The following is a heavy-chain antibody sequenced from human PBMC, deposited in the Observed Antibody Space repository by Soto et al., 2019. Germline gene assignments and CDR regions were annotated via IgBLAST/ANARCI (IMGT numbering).Heavy chain of an antibody. D-gene: IGHD6-6*01. CDR1: GGSISRYY. V-gene: IGHV4-59*01. J-gene: IGHJ3*02. Sequence: SEALALTCGVSGGSISRYYWSWLRHAPGKGLEWIGFLYYGETTNYNPSLKSRVTISVDSSKNHFSLKLNSVTAADTAVYYCASEYQYMNSLAAFDIWGQGTMVTVS. CDR2: LYYGETT. CDR3: ASEYQYMNSLAAFDI.